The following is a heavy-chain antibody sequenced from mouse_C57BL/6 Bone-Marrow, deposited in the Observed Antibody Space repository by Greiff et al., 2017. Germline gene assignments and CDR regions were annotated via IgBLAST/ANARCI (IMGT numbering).Heavy chain of an antibody. Sequence: QVQLQQPGAELVKPGASVKLSCKASGYTFTSYWMHWVKQRPGQGLEWIGMIHPNSGSTNYNEKFKSKATLTVDKSPSQASMQLSSLTSEDAAVYYCERADDGYYPPWFAYWGQGTLVTVAA. CDR3: ERADDGYYPPWFAY. J-gene: IGHJ3*01. CDR2: IHPNSGST. V-gene: IGHV1-64*01. CDR1: GYTFTSYW. D-gene: IGHD2-3*01.